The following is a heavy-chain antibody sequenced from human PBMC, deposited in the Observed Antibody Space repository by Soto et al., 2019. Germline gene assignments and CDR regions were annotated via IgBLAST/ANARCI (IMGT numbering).Heavy chain of an antibody. D-gene: IGHD1-26*01. J-gene: IGHJ4*02. CDR1: GGSVSSGNYY. Sequence: PSETLSLTCTVSGGSVSSGNYYWSWIRQPPGKGLEWIGYIYYSGSTNYNPSLKSRVTISVDTSKNQFSLKLSSVTAADTAVYYCARAPNSGSPEPQLAVDYWGQGTLVTVSS. CDR3: ARAPNSGSPEPQLAVDY. V-gene: IGHV4-61*01. CDR2: IYYSGST.